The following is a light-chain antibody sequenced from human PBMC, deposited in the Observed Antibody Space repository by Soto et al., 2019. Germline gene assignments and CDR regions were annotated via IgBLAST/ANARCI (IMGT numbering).Light chain of an antibody. CDR3: QHYNNWPPWT. CDR2: GAS. CDR1: QSVSSN. J-gene: IGKJ1*01. Sequence: EIVMTQSPATLSVSPGERATLSCRARQSVSSNFAWYQQKPGQAPRLLIYGASTRATGNPARFRGSRSGTEFTHTISSLQSEDFAVYYCQHYNNWPPWTFGQGTKVEI. V-gene: IGKV3-15*01.